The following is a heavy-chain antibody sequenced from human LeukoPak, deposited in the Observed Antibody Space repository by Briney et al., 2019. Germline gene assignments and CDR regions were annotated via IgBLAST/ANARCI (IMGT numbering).Heavy chain of an antibody. Sequence: ASVKVSCQVSGYTFTDYYMHWVQQAPGKGLEWMGLVDPEDGETIYAEKFQGRVTITADTSTDTAYMELSSLRSEDTAVYYCATARRFFAGNGGAFDIWGQGTMVTVSS. V-gene: IGHV1-69-2*01. CDR3: ATARRFFAGNGGAFDI. D-gene: IGHD3-3*01. CDR2: VDPEDGET. J-gene: IGHJ3*02. CDR1: GYTFTDYY.